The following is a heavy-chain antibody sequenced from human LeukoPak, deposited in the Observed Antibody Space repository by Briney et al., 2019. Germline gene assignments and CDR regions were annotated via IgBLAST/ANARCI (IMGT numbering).Heavy chain of an antibody. D-gene: IGHD3-22*01. CDR2: IYYSGST. J-gene: IGHJ4*02. Sequence: SETLSLTCTASGGSISSSSYYWGWIRQPPGKGLEWIGSIYYSGSTNYNPSLKSRVTISVDTSKNQFSLKLSSVTAADTAVYYCARRITMIVVVIEEEYYFDYWGQGTLVTVSS. CDR1: GGSISSSSYY. V-gene: IGHV4-39*07. CDR3: ARRITMIVVVIEEEYYFDY.